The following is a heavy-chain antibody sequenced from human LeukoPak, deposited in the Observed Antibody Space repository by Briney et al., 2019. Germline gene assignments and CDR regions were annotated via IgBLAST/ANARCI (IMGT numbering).Heavy chain of an antibody. V-gene: IGHV1-46*01. CDR2: INPSGGST. D-gene: IGHD2-2*02. CDR1: GYTFTSYY. Sequence: ASVKVSFKASGYTFTSYYMHWVRQAPGQGLEWMGIINPSGGSTSYAQKFQGRVTMTRDMSTSTVYMELSSLRSEDTAVYYCARGVGCSSTSCYSYYYYYYMDVWGKGTTVTVSS. CDR3: ARGVGCSSTSCYSYYYYYYMDV. J-gene: IGHJ6*03.